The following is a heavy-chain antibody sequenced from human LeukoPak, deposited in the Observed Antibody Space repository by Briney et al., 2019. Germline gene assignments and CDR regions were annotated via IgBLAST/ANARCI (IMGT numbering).Heavy chain of an antibody. Sequence: GGSLTLSCAASGFTFSNAWMSWVRQAPGKGLEWVANIKQDGSEKYYVDSVKGRFTISRDNAKNSLYLQMNSLRAEDTAVYYCARLGGSGWQFDYWGQGTLVTVSS. V-gene: IGHV3-7*01. CDR3: ARLGGSGWQFDY. J-gene: IGHJ4*02. D-gene: IGHD6-19*01. CDR2: IKQDGSEK. CDR1: GFTFSNAW.